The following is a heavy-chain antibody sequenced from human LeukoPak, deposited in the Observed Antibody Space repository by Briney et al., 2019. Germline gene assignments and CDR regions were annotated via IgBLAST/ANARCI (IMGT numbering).Heavy chain of an antibody. V-gene: IGHV3-21*01. CDR1: GFTFSSYS. CDR2: ISSSSSYI. J-gene: IGHJ4*02. D-gene: IGHD5-12*01. Sequence: GGPLRLSCAASGFTFSSYSMNWVRQAPGKGLEWVSSISSSSSYIYYADSVKGRFTISRDKAKNSLYLQMNSLRAEDTAIYYCASEGMVATFDYWGQGTLVTVSS. CDR3: ASEGMVATFDY.